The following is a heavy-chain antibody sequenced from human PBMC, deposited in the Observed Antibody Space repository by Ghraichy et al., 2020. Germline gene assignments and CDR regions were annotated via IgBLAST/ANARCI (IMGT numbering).Heavy chain of an antibody. CDR1: GGSFSGYY. Sequence: SETLSLTCTVYGGSFSGYYWSWIRQPPGKGLEWIGEINHSGTTNYNPSLKSRVTISVDTSKNHFSLKLSSVTAADTAVYYCARQTVSIFGGGMDVWGQGTTVTVSS. D-gene: IGHD3-3*01. CDR3: ARQTVSIFGGGMDV. CDR2: INHSGTT. J-gene: IGHJ6*02. V-gene: IGHV4-34*01.